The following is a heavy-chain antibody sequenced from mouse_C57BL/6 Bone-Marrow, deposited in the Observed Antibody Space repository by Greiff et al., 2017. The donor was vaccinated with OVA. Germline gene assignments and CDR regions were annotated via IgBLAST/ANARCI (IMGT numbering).Heavy chain of an antibody. CDR1: GFTFSSYG. V-gene: IGHV5-6*01. D-gene: IGHD2-1*01. J-gene: IGHJ2*01. Sequence: EVKLMESGGDLVKPGGSLKLSCAASGFTFSSYGMSWVRQTPDKRLEWVATISSGGSYTYYPDSVKGRFTISRDNAKNTLYLQMSSLKSEDTAMYYCAGNYNYWGQGTTLTVSS. CDR2: ISSGGSYT. CDR3: AGNYNY.